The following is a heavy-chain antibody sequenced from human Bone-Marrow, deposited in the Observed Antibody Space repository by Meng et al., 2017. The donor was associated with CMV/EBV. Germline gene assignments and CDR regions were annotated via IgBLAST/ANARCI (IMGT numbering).Heavy chain of an antibody. CDR3: ARVGTTRRIYGMDV. D-gene: IGHD1-14*01. CDR2: LYYGGNT. CDR1: GGSISNSDYY. V-gene: IGHV4-39*07. Sequence: GSLRLSCSVSGGSISNSDYYWGWIRQPPGKGLEWIGNLYYGGNTYYNPSLKSRVIISVDTSKKQLFLKLSSVTAADTAVYYCARVGTTRRIYGMDVWGQGTTVTVPS. J-gene: IGHJ6*02.